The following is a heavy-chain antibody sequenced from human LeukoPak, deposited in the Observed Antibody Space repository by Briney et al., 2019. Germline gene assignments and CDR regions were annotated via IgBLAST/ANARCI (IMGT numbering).Heavy chain of an antibody. CDR2: ISDSGGTT. D-gene: IGHD2-2*01. Sequence: GGSLRLSCAASGFIFSSYRMNWVRQAPGKGLEWVSGISDSGGTTYYVDSAKGRFTISRDNSKNTLYLQINSLRAEDMALYYCAKSSDGSTSFDQWGQGTLVTVSS. CDR1: GFIFSSYR. V-gene: IGHV3-23*01. CDR3: AKSSDGSTSFDQ. J-gene: IGHJ4*02.